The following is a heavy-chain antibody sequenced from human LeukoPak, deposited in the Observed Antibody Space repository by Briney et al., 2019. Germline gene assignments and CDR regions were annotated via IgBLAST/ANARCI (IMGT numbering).Heavy chain of an antibody. V-gene: IGHV3-23*01. CDR2: ISGSGGST. J-gene: IGHJ6*03. D-gene: IGHD6-19*01. CDR1: GFTFSSYA. CDR3: AKGGGSDWFSYYYYMDV. Sequence: PGGSLRLSCAASGFTFSSYAMSWVRQAPGKGLEWVSAISGSGGSTYYADSVKGRFTISRDNSKNTLYLQMNSLRAEDTAVYYCAKGGGSDWFSYYYYMDVWGKGTTVTVSS.